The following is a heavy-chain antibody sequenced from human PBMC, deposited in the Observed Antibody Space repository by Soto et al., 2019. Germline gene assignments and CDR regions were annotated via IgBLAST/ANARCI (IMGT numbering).Heavy chain of an antibody. Sequence: EVQLVESGGGLVQPGGSLRLSCAASGFTFSSYSMNWVRQAPGKGLEWVSYISSSSSTIYYAYSVKGRFTISRDNTKNSLYLQMNSLRAEDTAVYYCAREGSSGWNGLNWFDPWGQGTLVTVSS. CDR2: ISSSSSTI. CDR3: AREGSSGWNGLNWFDP. V-gene: IGHV3-48*01. D-gene: IGHD6-19*01. J-gene: IGHJ5*02. CDR1: GFTFSSYS.